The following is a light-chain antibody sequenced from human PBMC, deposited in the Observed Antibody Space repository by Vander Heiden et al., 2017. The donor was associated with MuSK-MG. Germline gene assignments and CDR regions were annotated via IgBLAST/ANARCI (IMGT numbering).Light chain of an antibody. Sequence: QSVLSQPPSVSGAPGQRATISCTGTNSNIGAGDDVDCKHQFPGTAPKLLIYGNTTRTAGVPDRFSASKSDTSASLAISGLQADDEADYYCQSYDTSWSGALFGGGTKLTVL. CDR2: GNT. CDR3: QSYDTSWSGAL. V-gene: IGLV1-40*01. J-gene: IGLJ3*02. CDR1: NSNIGAGDD.